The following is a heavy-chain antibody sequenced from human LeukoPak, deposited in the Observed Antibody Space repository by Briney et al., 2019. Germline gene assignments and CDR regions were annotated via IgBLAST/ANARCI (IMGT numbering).Heavy chain of an antibody. CDR3: ARDRSITMIVVVKSGYFDY. J-gene: IGHJ4*02. CDR2: INPSGGST. CDR1: GYTFTGYY. V-gene: IGHV1-46*01. Sequence: GASVKVSCKASGYTFTGYYMHWVRQAPGQGLEWMGIINPSGGSTSYAQKFQGRVTMTRDMSTSTVYMELSSLRSEDTAVYYCARDRSITMIVVVKSGYFDYWGQGTLVTVSS. D-gene: IGHD3-22*01.